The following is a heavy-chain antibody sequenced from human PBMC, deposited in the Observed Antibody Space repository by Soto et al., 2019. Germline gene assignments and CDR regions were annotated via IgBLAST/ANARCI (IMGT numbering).Heavy chain of an antibody. V-gene: IGHV1-18*04. J-gene: IGHJ4*02. Sequence: ASVKVSCKASGYSFATYGFSWVRQAPGQGLECVGWISAHNGDTHYSQKFQGRVTLTTDTSTNTGYMELRSLTSDDTAVYFCATEPIYYNDGSGYYPLGHWGQGTLVTVYS. D-gene: IGHD3-22*01. CDR2: ISAHNGDT. CDR1: GYSFATYG. CDR3: ATEPIYYNDGSGYYPLGH.